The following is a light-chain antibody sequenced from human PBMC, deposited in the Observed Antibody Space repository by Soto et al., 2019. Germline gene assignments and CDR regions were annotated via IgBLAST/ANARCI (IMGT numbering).Light chain of an antibody. Sequence: DIQMTQSPSTLSVSLGDRVTITWRASQSISSWLAWYQQKPGKAPKLLIYDASNLESGVPSRFSGSGSGTEFTLTISSLQTDDFGTFYCQHYNSYSATFGQGTKVDIK. CDR3: QHYNSYSAT. J-gene: IGKJ1*01. V-gene: IGKV1-5*01. CDR2: DAS. CDR1: QSISSW.